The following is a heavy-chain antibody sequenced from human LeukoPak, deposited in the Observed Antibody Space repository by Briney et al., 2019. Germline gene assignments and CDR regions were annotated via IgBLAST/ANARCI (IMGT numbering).Heavy chain of an antibody. D-gene: IGHD3-22*01. CDR1: GFTFDDYA. V-gene: IGHV3-9*01. CDR2: ISWNSGSI. J-gene: IGHJ3*02. Sequence: GRSLRLSCAASGFTFDDYAMHWVRQAPGKGLEWVSGISWNSGSIGYADSVKGRFTISRDNAKNSLYLQMNSLRAEDTDLYYCAKDKYYDSRNDAFDIWGQGTMVTVSS. CDR3: AKDKYYDSRNDAFDI.